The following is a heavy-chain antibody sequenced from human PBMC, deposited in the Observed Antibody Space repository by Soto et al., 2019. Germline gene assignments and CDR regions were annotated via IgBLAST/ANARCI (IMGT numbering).Heavy chain of an antibody. Sequence: QITLKESGPTLVKPTQTLTLTCTFSGFSLSTTRVGVGWIRQPPGEALERLALLYWDDDKLYSPSLKRRLTITKDTSKNQVVLTLTNIDPVDTATYYCAHSKTSGMRYYFDYWGQGTLVTVSS. CDR1: GFSLSTTRVG. CDR2: LYWDDDK. CDR3: AHSKTSGMRYYFDY. V-gene: IGHV2-5*02. J-gene: IGHJ4*02.